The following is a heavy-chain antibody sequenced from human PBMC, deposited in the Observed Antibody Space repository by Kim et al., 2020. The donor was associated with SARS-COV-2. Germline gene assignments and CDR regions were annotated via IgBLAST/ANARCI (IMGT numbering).Heavy chain of an antibody. V-gene: IGHV3-30*01. Sequence: YYAGSVKGRFTISRDNSKNTLYLQMNSLRAGDTAVYYCAREPTTFDAFDIWGQGTMVTVSS. CDR3: AREPTTFDAFDI. D-gene: IGHD4-17*01. J-gene: IGHJ3*02.